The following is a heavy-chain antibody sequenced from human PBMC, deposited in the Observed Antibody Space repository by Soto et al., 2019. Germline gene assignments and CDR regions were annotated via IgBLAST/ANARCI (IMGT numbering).Heavy chain of an antibody. CDR3: ARPWYSSSWPLFDY. D-gene: IGHD6-13*01. V-gene: IGHV4-30-2*01. CDR2: IYHTGTT. J-gene: IGHJ4*02. Sequence: SSETLSLTCTVSGGSINSGGYSWPWIRQPPGKGLEWIGFIYHTGTTYYNPSLKSRVTISVDRSKNQFSLKLNSVTAADTAVYYCARPWYSSSWPLFDYWGQGTLVTVS. CDR1: GGSINSGGYS.